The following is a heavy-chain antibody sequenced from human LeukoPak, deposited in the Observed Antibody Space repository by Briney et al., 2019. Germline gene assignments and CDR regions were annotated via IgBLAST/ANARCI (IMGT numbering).Heavy chain of an antibody. CDR2: IKQDGSEK. CDR3: ASYSGTYSLAY. V-gene: IGHV3-7*01. CDR1: GFTFSNYW. Sequence: PGGSLRLSCAASGFTFSNYWMSWVRQAPGKGLERVANIKQDGSEKYYVDSVKGRFTISRDNAKNSLYLQMNSLRAEDTAVYYCASYSGTYSLAYWGQGTLVTVSS. D-gene: IGHD1-26*01. J-gene: IGHJ4*02.